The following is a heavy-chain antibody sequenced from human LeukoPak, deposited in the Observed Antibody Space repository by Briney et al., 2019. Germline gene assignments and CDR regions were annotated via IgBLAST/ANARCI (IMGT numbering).Heavy chain of an antibody. D-gene: IGHD1-1*01. CDR3: ATTTTRGIPHYFDY. CDR1: GYSFANYW. Sequence: GESLKISCKGSGYSFANYWIVWVRQMPGKGLECMGIIYPGDSDTRYRPSLQGQVTISADKSISTAYLQWSGLKTSDTAMYYCATTTTRGIPHYFDYWGQGTLVTVSS. CDR2: IYPGDSDT. J-gene: IGHJ4*02. V-gene: IGHV5-51*01.